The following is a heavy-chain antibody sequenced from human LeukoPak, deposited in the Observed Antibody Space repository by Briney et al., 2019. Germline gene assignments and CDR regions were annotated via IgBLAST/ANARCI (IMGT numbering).Heavy chain of an antibody. J-gene: IGHJ4*02. CDR3: ARLGFCRGDNCLDDY. CDR2: IFYTGGT. Sequence: KPSETLSLTCTVSGGSMSPYYWSWMRQPPGKGPEYVGYIFYTGGTNYNPSLKRRVTVSLNTSKNQFSLKLSSVTATDTAVYYCARLGFCRGDNCLDDYWGQGTLVTVSS. V-gene: IGHV4-59*08. CDR1: GGSMSPYY. D-gene: IGHD2-15*01.